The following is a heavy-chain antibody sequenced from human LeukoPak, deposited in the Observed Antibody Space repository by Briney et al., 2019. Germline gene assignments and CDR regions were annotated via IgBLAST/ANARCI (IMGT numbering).Heavy chain of an antibody. Sequence: PGGSLRLSCAASGFTFSSYEMNWVRQAPGKGLEWVSYISSSGSTIYYADSVKGRFTISRDNTKNSLYLQMNSLRAEDTAVYYCASGSPGVFPTPPPHAFDIWGQGTMVTVSS. CDR1: GFTFSSYE. CDR3: ASGSPGVFPTPPPHAFDI. V-gene: IGHV3-48*03. D-gene: IGHD6-13*01. J-gene: IGHJ3*02. CDR2: ISSSGSTI.